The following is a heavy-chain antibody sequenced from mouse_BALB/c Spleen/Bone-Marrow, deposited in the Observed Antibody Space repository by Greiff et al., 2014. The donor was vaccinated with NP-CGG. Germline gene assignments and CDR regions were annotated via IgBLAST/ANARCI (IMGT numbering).Heavy chain of an antibody. D-gene: IGHD4-1*01. CDR1: GFTFSSFG. Sequence: EVKLVESGGGLVQPGGSRRLSCAASGFTFSSFGMHWVRQAPEKGLEWVAYISSGSSTIFYVDTVKGRFTISRDNPKNTLFQQMTSLRSEDTAMYYCTRGGNWDDFDVWGAGTTVTVSS. J-gene: IGHJ1*01. V-gene: IGHV5-17*02. CDR2: ISSGSSTI. CDR3: TRGGNWDDFDV.